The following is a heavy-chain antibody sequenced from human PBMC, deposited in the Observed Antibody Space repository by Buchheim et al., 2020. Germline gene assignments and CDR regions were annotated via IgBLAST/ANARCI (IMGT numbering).Heavy chain of an antibody. CDR2: ISISGKK. Sequence: EVQLLESGGGLVQPGGSLRLSCAASGLTFNNCAMSWVRQAPGKGLEWVSSISISGKKYYADSVKGRFTVARDNSKNTLYRQMHSLRADDTAIYYCAKEIRPNDYWGQGTL. CDR1: GLTFNNCA. V-gene: IGHV3-23*01. J-gene: IGHJ4*02. CDR3: AKEIRPNDY. D-gene: IGHD4-17*01.